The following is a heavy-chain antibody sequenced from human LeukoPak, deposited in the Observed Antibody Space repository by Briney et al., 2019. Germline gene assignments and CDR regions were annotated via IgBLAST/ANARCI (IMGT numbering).Heavy chain of an antibody. V-gene: IGHV3-48*04. CDR3: AKRSGINYGYFDS. J-gene: IGHJ4*02. CDR2: ISSSGSTI. D-gene: IGHD1-26*01. CDR1: GFTFSSYR. Sequence: GSLRLSCAASGFTFSSYRMNWVRQAPGKGLEWVSYISSSGSTIYYADSVKGRFTISRDNAKNSLYLQMNSLRAEDTAVYYCAKRSGINYGYFDSWGQGALVTVSS.